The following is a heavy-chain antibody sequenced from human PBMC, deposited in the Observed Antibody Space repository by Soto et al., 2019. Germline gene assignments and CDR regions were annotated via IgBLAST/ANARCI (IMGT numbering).Heavy chain of an antibody. CDR3: ARVTPGNNLYYFTGLDF. V-gene: IGHV3-30-3*01. J-gene: IGHJ6*02. CDR1: GSNFGTYA. Sequence: PGGSLRLSCAASGSNFGTYAIPWVRQAPGKGLQWVALIAYDGINTYYADSVKGRFTISRDNSKNTLHLQINSLRPEATGVYFFARVTPGNNLYYFTGLDFWGQGTSVTVSS. CDR2: IAYDGINT. D-gene: IGHD3-10*01.